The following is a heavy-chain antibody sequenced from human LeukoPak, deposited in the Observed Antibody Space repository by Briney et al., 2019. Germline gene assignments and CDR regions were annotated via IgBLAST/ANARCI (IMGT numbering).Heavy chain of an antibody. CDR3: AKVWSYYGSGSYSPLGY. CDR2: ISGSGGST. Sequence: QSGGSLRLSCAASGFTFSSYAMSWVRQAPGKGLEWVSAISGSGGSTYYADSVKGRFTISRDNSKNTLYLQMNSLRAEDTAVYYCAKVWSYYGSGSYSPLGYWGQGTLVTVSS. D-gene: IGHD3-10*01. V-gene: IGHV3-23*01. J-gene: IGHJ4*02. CDR1: GFTFSSYA.